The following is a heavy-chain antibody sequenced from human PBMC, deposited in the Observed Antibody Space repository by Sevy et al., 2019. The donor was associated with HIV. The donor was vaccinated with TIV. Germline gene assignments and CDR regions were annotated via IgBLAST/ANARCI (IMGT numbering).Heavy chain of an antibody. Sequence: ASLKVSCKASGYTFTTYGMSWVRQAPGQGLEWMGWISTYNGNTNYAQRVQGRVTMTTDTSTNTVYMELSSLRSDDTAVYYCARETGHLDYWGQGTLVTVSS. CDR3: ARETGHLDY. CDR2: ISTYNGNT. CDR1: GYTFTTYG. J-gene: IGHJ4*02. V-gene: IGHV1-18*04. D-gene: IGHD1-1*01.